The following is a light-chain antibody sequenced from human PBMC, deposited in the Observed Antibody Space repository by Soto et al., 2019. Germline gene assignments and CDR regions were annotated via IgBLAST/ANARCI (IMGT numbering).Light chain of an antibody. Sequence: EIVLTQSPGTLSLSPGERATLSCRASQSFSSTYLAWYQQKPGRAPRLLIYGASSRATGIPDRFSGSGSGTDFTLTISRLEPDDFAVYYCQQCGSSLWTFGQGTKVDIK. CDR3: QQCGSSLWT. V-gene: IGKV3-20*01. CDR2: GAS. CDR1: QSFSSTY. J-gene: IGKJ1*01.